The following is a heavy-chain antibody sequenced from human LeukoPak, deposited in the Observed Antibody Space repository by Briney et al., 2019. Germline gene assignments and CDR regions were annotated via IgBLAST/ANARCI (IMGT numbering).Heavy chain of an antibody. CDR3: ARRRQLGPKVFDY. Sequence: SETLSLTCAVSGYSISSGYYWGWIRQPPGKGLEWIGTIFHSGSTYYTPSLKSRVIMSVDTSKNQSSLKLTSVTAADTAVYFCARRRQLGPKVFDYWGQGILVTVSS. D-gene: IGHD1-1*01. CDR1: GYSISSGYY. CDR2: IFHSGST. V-gene: IGHV4-38-2*01. J-gene: IGHJ4*02.